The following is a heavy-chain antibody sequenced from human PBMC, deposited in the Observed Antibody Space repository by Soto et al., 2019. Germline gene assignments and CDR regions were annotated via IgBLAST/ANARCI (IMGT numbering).Heavy chain of an antibody. CDR1: GFTFSSYA. D-gene: IGHD1-26*01. V-gene: IGHV3-23*01. CDR2: ISGSGGST. CDR3: AKDQQGEELLLGDY. Sequence: EVQLLESGGGLVQPGGSLRLSCAASGFTFSSYAMSWVRQAPGKGLEWVSAISGSGGSTYYADSVKGRFTISRDNSKNTLYLQMNSPRAEDTAVYYCAKDQQGEELLLGDYWGQGTLVTVSS. J-gene: IGHJ4*02.